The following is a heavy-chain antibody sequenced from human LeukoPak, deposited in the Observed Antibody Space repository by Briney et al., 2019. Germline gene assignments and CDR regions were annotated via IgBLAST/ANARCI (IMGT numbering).Heavy chain of an antibody. CDR3: ARDYYYDSSDYYRPGLIFDY. J-gene: IGHJ4*02. V-gene: IGHV1-18*01. Sequence: ASVKVSCKASGYNFFIYGISWVRQAPGQGLESMGWISDYNGNTNYAQKLQGRVTMTTDTSTSTAYMELRSLRSDDTAVYYCARDYYYDSSDYYRPGLIFDYWGQGTLVTVSS. D-gene: IGHD3-22*01. CDR2: ISDYNGNT. CDR1: GYNFFIYG.